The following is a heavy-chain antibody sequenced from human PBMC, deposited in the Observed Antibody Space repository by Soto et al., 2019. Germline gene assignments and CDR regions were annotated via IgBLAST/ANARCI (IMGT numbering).Heavy chain of an antibody. V-gene: IGHV3-53*01. Sequence: EVQLVESGGGLIQPGGSLRLSCAASGFTVSSNYMSWVRQAPGKGLEWVSVIYSGGSTYYADSVKGRLTISRYNSKNTLYLQMISLRAEDTAVYYCARGLVSGGSYSPLGYWGQGTLVTVSS. CDR2: IYSGGST. D-gene: IGHD1-26*01. CDR3: ARGLVSGGSYSPLGY. J-gene: IGHJ4*02. CDR1: GFTVSSNY.